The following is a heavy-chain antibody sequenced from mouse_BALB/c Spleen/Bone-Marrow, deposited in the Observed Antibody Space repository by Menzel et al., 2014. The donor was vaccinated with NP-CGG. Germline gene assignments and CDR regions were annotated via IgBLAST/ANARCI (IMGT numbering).Heavy chain of an antibody. J-gene: IGHJ4*01. CDR3: AVREITTATGAMDY. V-gene: IGHV7-3*02. CDR1: GFTFTDYY. Sequence: EVKVVESGGGLVQPGGSLRLSCATSGFTFTDYYMSWVRQPPGKALEWLGFIRNKANGYTTAYSASVKGRFTISRDNSHSILYLQKNTLRTEDSATNYCAVREITTATGAMDYWGQGTSVTVSS. D-gene: IGHD1-2*01. CDR2: IRNKANGYTT.